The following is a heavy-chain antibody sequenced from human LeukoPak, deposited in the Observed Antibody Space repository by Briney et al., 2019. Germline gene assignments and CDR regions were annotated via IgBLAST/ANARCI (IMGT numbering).Heavy chain of an antibody. CDR3: ARHGSTTIVGANWFDP. CDR1: GGSISSYY. V-gene: IGHV4-59*08. CDR2: IYYSGST. J-gene: IGHJ5*02. D-gene: IGHD3-22*01. Sequence: SESLSLTCTVSGGSISSYYWSWIRQPPGKGLEWIGCIYYSGSTNYNPSLKSRVTISVDTSKNQFSLKLSSVTAADTAVYYCARHGSTTIVGANWFDPWGQGTLVTVSS.